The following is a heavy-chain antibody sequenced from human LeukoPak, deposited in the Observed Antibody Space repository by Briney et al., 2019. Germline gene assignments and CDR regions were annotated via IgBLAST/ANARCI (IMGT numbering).Heavy chain of an antibody. V-gene: IGHV1-2*02. CDR3: ARVYLGVYYYGSSGYSHLDY. CDR2: INPNSGGT. J-gene: IGHJ4*02. D-gene: IGHD3-22*01. CDR1: GYTFTDYY. Sequence: ASVKVSCKASGYTFTDYYMHWVRQAPGQGLEWMGWINPNSGGTNYAQKFQGRVTMTRDTSISIAYMELSRLRSDDTAVYYCARVYLGVYYYGSSGYSHLDYWGQGTLVTVSS.